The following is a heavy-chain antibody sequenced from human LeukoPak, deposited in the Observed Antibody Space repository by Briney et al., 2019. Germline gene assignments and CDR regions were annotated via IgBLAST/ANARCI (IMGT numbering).Heavy chain of an antibody. CDR3: ARAMSSGYAPNDNVFDI. D-gene: IGHD3-22*01. J-gene: IGHJ3*02. V-gene: IGHV4-30-2*01. Sequence: SETLSLTCTVSGGSISSGGYYWSWIRQPPGKGLEWIGYIYHSGSTYYNPSLKSRVTISVDRSKNQFSLKLSSVTAADTAVYYCARAMSSGYAPNDNVFDIWGQGTMVTVSS. CDR2: IYHSGST. CDR1: GGSISSGGYY.